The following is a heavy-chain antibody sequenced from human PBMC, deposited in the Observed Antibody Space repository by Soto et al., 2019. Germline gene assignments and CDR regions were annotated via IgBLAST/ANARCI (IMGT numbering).Heavy chain of an antibody. Sequence: GASVKVSCKASGYTFTGHYIHWVRQAPEQGPEWMGEIGPESGATRYAQKFQGRVAMTRDMSITTVYMESNNLSPDDTAVYYCITTYSGTPARPYLDLWGQGTPVTVSS. D-gene: IGHD1-26*01. CDR2: IGPESGAT. CDR3: ITTYSGTPARPYLDL. V-gene: IGHV1-2*02. J-gene: IGHJ4*02. CDR1: GYTFTGHY.